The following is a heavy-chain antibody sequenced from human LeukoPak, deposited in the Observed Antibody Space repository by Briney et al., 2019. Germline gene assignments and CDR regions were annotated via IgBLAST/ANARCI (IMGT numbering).Heavy chain of an antibody. CDR3: AITSSETLSN. CDR2: FDPENGER. Sequence: GASVKVSCKVYGYSLSELSIYWVRQAPGKGLEWMGGFDPENGERVYEQKFQGRVTMTEDSTTDTAYMEMSGLTSEDTAFYCCAITSSETLSNWGQGTLVTVSS. V-gene: IGHV1-24*01. CDR1: GYSLSELS. D-gene: IGHD1-20*01. J-gene: IGHJ4*02.